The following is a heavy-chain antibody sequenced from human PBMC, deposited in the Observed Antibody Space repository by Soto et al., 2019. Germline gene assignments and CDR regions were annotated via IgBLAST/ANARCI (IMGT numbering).Heavy chain of an antibody. J-gene: IGHJ6*03. Sequence: GGSLRLSCAASGFTFSSYSMNWVRQAPGKGLEWVSSITGSSNYKYYADSVKGRFTISRDNAKNSLYLQMNSLRAEDTAVYYCARDGGAYYYYNMDAWGKGTTVTVSS. CDR1: GFTFSSYS. CDR3: ARDGGAYYYYNMDA. D-gene: IGHD3-16*01. V-gene: IGHV3-21*06. CDR2: ITGSSNYK.